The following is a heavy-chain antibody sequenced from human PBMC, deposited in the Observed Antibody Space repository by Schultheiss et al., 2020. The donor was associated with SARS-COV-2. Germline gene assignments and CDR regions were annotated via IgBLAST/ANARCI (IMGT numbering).Heavy chain of an antibody. D-gene: IGHD1-26*01. J-gene: IGHJ4*02. CDR2: IYHSGST. Sequence: SETLSLTCAVSGGSISSGGYYWSWIRQPAGKGLEWIGSIYHSGSTYYNPSLKSRVTISVDTSKNQFSLKLSSVTAADTAVYYCARDDGGATTYRYWGQGTLVTVSS. CDR3: ARDDGGATTYRY. V-gene: IGHV4-39*07. CDR1: GGSISSGGYY.